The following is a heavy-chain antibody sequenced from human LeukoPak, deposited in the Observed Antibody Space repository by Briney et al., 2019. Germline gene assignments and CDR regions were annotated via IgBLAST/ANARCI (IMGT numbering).Heavy chain of an antibody. CDR3: ARDGYSSGEIDY. J-gene: IGHJ4*02. Sequence: KISCKASGGTFSSYAISWVRQAPGQGLEWMGGIIPIFGTANYAQKFQGRVTITADESTSTAYMELSSLRSEDTAVYYCARDGYSSGEIDYWGQGTLVTVSS. CDR1: GGTFSSYA. V-gene: IGHV1-69*01. D-gene: IGHD6-19*01. CDR2: IIPIFGTA.